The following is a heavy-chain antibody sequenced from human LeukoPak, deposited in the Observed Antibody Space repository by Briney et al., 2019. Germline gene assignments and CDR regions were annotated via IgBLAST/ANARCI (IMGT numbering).Heavy chain of an antibody. Sequence: GASVKVSCKASGYTFTSNYIHWVRQAPGQGLEWMGMIYPSGGSTSYAQKFQGRVTMTRGTSTSTVYMELSSLRSEDTAVYYCARGGNYYDSSGYYKYWGQGTLVTVSS. CDR3: ARGGNYYDSSGYYKY. V-gene: IGHV1-46*01. CDR2: IYPSGGST. D-gene: IGHD3-22*01. J-gene: IGHJ4*02. CDR1: GYTFTSNY.